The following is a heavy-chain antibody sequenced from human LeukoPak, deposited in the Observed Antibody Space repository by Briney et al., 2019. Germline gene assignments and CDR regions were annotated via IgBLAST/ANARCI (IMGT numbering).Heavy chain of an antibody. V-gene: IGHV4-39*01. CDR2: IKNGGSP. J-gene: IGHJ4*02. CDR3: ARLTWIADY. Sequence: SQTLSLTCTVPGGSISSSSSFWGWIRQPPGKGLEWIGHIKNGGSPNYNPPLKSRVTISLDTSKNQFSLTVSSVTAADTAVYYCARLTWIADYWGQGTLVTVSS. CDR1: GGSISSSSSF. D-gene: IGHD5-12*01.